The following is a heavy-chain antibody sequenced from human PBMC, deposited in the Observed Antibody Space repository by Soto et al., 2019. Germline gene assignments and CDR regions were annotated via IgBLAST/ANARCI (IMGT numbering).Heavy chain of an antibody. J-gene: IGHJ4*02. D-gene: IGHD3-10*01. CDR3: ARGSTMVRGASDY. V-gene: IGHV4-30-4*01. CDR1: GGSISSGDYY. CDR2: IYYSGST. Sequence: SETLSLTCTVSGGSISSGDYYWGWIRQPPGKGLEWIGYIYYSGSTYYNPSLKSRVTISVDTSKNQFSLKLSSVTAADTAVYYCARGSTMVRGASDYWGQGTLVTVSS.